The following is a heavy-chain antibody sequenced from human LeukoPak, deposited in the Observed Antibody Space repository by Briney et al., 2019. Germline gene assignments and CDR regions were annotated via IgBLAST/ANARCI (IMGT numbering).Heavy chain of an antibody. V-gene: IGHV3-74*01. CDR2: INEDGSST. Sequence: GGSLRLSCAASGFTFSSNWMHWVRQAPGKGLVWVSRINEDGSSTTYADSVKGRFGISRDNAKNTLYLQMNSLRVEDTAVYYCARGRPHGNDYWGQGTLVTVSS. CDR1: GFTFSSNW. J-gene: IGHJ4*02. D-gene: IGHD4-23*01. CDR3: ARGRPHGNDY.